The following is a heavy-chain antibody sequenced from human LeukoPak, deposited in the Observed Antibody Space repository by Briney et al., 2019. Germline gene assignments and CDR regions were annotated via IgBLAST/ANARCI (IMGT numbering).Heavy chain of an antibody. CDR1: GFTFSTYS. CDR2: ISYAGSNK. D-gene: IGHD4-17*01. J-gene: IGHJ4*02. Sequence: GGSLRLSCAASGFTFSTYSMHWVRQAPGKGLEWVAVISYAGSNKYYADSVKGRFTVSRDNSKNTLYLQMNSLRAEDTAVYYCAKDKTTVTMYFDYWGQGTLVTVSS. CDR3: AKDKTTVTMYFDY. V-gene: IGHV3-30*18.